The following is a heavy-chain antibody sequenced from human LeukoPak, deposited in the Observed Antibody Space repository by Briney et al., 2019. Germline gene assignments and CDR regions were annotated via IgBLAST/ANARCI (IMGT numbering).Heavy chain of an antibody. V-gene: IGHV1-69*05. CDR3: PNHITGTTSWFDP. D-gene: IGHD1-7*01. J-gene: IGHJ5*02. Sequence: ASVKVSCKASGGTFSSYAISWVRQAPGQGLEWMGRIIPIFGTANYAQKFQGRVTITTDESTSTAYMELSSLRSADTAVYYCPNHITGTTSWFDPWGEGTLVTVSS. CDR2: IIPIFGTA. CDR1: GGTFSSYA.